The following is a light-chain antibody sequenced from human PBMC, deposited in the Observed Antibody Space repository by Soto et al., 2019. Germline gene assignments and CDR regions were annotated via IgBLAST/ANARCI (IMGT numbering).Light chain of an antibody. Sequence: DIVMTQSPDSLAVSLGERATFNCKSSQTLLYSSNNKNYLAWYQQKPGQPPKVIIYWASTRNSGVPDRFSGSGSGTDFSLTISSLQAEDVAVYYCLQYYTTPYTFGQGTKVDNK. V-gene: IGKV4-1*01. CDR1: QTLLYSSNNKNY. J-gene: IGKJ2*01. CDR3: LQYYTTPYT. CDR2: WAS.